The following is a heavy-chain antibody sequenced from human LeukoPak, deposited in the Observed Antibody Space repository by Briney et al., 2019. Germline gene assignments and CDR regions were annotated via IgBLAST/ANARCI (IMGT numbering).Heavy chain of an antibody. V-gene: IGHV4-59*01. J-gene: IGHJ4*02. CDR3: ARARWGGYDSGVDY. CDR2: IYYSGST. D-gene: IGHD5-12*01. Sequence: SETLSLTCAVYGGSFSGYYWSWIRQPPGKGLEWIGYIYYSGSTNYNPSLKSRVTISVDTSKNQFSLKLSSVTAADTAVYYCARARWGGYDSGVDYWGQGTLVTVSS. CDR1: GGSFSGYY.